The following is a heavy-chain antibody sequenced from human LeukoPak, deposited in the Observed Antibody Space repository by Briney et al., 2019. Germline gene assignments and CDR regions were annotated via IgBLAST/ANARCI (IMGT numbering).Heavy chain of an antibody. D-gene: IGHD2-2*01. CDR3: ARGRGGCSSTSCPRAFDI. CDR2: INHSGST. J-gene: IGHJ3*02. Sequence: SETLSLTCAVYGGSFSGYYWGWVRQPPGKGLEWIGEINHSGSTNYNPSLKSRVTISVDTSKNQFSLKLSSVTAADTAVYYCARGRGGCSSTSCPRAFDIWGQGAMVTVSS. CDR1: GGSFSGYY. V-gene: IGHV4-34*01.